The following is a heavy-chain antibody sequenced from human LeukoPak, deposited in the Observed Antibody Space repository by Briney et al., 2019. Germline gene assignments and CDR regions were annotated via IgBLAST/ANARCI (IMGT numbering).Heavy chain of an antibody. J-gene: IGHJ4*02. V-gene: IGHV3-23*01. CDR1: GFTFSSYA. CDR2: ISGSGGST. Sequence: AGGSLRLSCAASGFTFSSYAMSWVRQAPGKGLEWVSAISGSGGSTYYADSVEGRLTISRDNSKNTLYLQMNSLRAEDTAVHYCRLDTAMVSSEDYWGQGTLVTVSS. CDR3: RLDTAMVSSEDY. D-gene: IGHD5-18*01.